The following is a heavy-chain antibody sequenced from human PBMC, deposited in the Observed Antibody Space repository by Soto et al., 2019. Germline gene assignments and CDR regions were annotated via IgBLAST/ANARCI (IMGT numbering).Heavy chain of an antibody. CDR3: TTDDPINKY. CDR2: VKSKTDGGTT. CDR1: GFTFSNAW. J-gene: IGHJ4*02. Sequence: EVQLVESGGGLLKSGESLRLSCVASGFTFSNAWMSWVRQAPGKGLEWVGRVKSKTDGGTTDYAAPVKGRFTISRDDSKNMLYLQMGSLKTEDTAVYYCTTDDPINKYWGQGTLVTVSS. V-gene: IGHV3-15*01.